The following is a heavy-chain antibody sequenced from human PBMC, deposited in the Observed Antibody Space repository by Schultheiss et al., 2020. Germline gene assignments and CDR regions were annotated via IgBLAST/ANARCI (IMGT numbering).Heavy chain of an antibody. V-gene: IGHV1-46*01. J-gene: IGHJ4*02. D-gene: IGHD3-22*01. Sequence: ASVKVSCKASGYTFTSYYMHWVRQAPGQGLEWMGWINPNSGGTSYAQKFQGRVTMTRDTSTSTVYMELNSLRAEDTAVYYCARELGGHYYDSSASGFDYWGQGTLVTVSS. CDR2: INPNSGGT. CDR3: ARELGGHYYDSSASGFDY. CDR1: GYTFTSYY.